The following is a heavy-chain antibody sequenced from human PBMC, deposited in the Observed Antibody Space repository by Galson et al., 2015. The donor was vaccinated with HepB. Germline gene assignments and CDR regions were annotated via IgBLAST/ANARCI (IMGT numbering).Heavy chain of an antibody. V-gene: IGHV3-15*01. D-gene: IGHD6-13*01. CDR3: TTRGYSSSPRVFDY. Sequence: SLRLSCAASGFTFSNAWMSWVRQAPGKGLEWVGRIKSKTDGGTTDYAAPVKGRFTISRDDSKNTLYLQMNSLKTEDTAVYYCTTRGYSSSPRVFDYWGQGTLVTVSS. CDR2: IKSKTDGGTT. J-gene: IGHJ4*02. CDR1: GFTFSNAW.